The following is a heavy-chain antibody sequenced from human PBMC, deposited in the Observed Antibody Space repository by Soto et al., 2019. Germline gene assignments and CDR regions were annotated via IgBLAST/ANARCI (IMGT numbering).Heavy chain of an antibody. J-gene: IGHJ6*03. CDR1: GDSVSSNSAG. D-gene: IGHD1-1*01. Sequence: QVQLQQSSPGLVKPSQALSLTCDISGDSVSSNSAGWNWIRQTPSRGLEWLGRTYYKSKWYYTYAASVKSRITVSPDTSKNQSSLQVTSVTPEDTAVYYCARGSWDDVSGHYYMDVWDKGTTVTVSS. V-gene: IGHV6-1*01. CDR3: ARGSWDDVSGHYYMDV. CDR2: TYYKSKWYY.